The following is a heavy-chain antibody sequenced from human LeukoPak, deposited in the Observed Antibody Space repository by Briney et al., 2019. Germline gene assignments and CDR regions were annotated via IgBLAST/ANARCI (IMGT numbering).Heavy chain of an antibody. D-gene: IGHD5-18*01. CDR2: INHSGST. CDR1: SGSFSGYS. Sequence: SETLSLTCAVYSGSFSGYSWSWIRQPPGKGLEWIGEINHSGSTNYTPSTKSRVTLSVDTSSNQSSLRLSSVTAADTAVYYCARNHTGYFDPWGQGTLVTVSS. CDR3: ARNHTGYFDP. J-gene: IGHJ5*02. V-gene: IGHV4-34*01.